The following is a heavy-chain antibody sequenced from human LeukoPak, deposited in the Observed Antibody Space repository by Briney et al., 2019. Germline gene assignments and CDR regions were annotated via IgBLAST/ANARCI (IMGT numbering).Heavy chain of an antibody. CDR3: AKTPRRYCSGGSCYCFDY. Sequence: GGSLRLSCVASGFTFSNYTMSWVPQAPGKGLEWVSAISGSGGSTYYADSVKGRFTISRDNSKNTLYLQMNSLTAEDTAVYYCAKTPRRYCSGGSCYCFDYWGQGTLVTVSS. CDR2: ISGSGGST. CDR1: GFTFSNYT. J-gene: IGHJ4*02. V-gene: IGHV3-23*01. D-gene: IGHD2-15*01.